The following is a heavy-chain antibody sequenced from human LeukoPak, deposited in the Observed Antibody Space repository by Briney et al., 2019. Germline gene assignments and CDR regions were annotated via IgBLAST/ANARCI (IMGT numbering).Heavy chain of an antibody. J-gene: IGHJ4*02. Sequence: SVTVSCKASGGTFSSYAISWVRQAPGQGLEWMGGIIPIFGTANYAQKFQRRATITADESTSTAYMELSSLRSEDTAVYYCARDRLDYYGSGSYYNGLDYWGQGTLVTVSS. D-gene: IGHD3-10*01. V-gene: IGHV1-69*01. CDR1: GGTFSSYA. CDR3: ARDRLDYYGSGSYYNGLDY. CDR2: IIPIFGTA.